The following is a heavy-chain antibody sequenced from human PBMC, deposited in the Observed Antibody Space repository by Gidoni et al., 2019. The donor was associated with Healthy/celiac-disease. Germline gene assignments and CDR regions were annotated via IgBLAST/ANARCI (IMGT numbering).Heavy chain of an antibody. D-gene: IGHD3-22*01. CDR3: ERTGHFYDSSAVGCPFDY. J-gene: IGHJ4*02. Sequence: QLQLQESGPGLVKPSETLSLTCTVSGGSISSSSYYWGWLRQPPGKGLEWIGSIYYSGSTYYNPSLKSRFTISVDTSKNQFSLKLSSVTAADTAVYYCERTGHFYDSSAVGCPFDYWGQGTLVTVSS. CDR2: IYYSGST. CDR1: GGSISSSSYY. V-gene: IGHV4-39*01.